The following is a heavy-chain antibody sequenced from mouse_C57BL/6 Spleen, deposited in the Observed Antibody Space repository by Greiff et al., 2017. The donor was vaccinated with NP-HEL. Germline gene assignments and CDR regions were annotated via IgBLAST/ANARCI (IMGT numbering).Heavy chain of an antibody. CDR2: IDPSDSYT. CDR1: GYTFTSYW. CDR3: ARGEGIYSDY. J-gene: IGHJ2*01. V-gene: IGHV1-59*01. Sequence: QVQLKQPGAELVRPGTSVKLSCKASGYTFTSYWMHWVKQRPGQGLEWIGVIDPSDSYTNYNQKFKGKATLTVDTSSSTAYMQLSSLTSEDSAVYYCARGEGIYSDYWGQGTTLTVSS.